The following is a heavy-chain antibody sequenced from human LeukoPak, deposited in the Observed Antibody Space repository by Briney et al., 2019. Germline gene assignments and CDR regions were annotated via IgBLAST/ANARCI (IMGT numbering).Heavy chain of an antibody. CDR2: IYYTGST. Sequence: SETLSLTCTVSGGSISNYYWTWIRQPPGKGLEWIGFIYYTGSTKYNPSLNSRVTMSIDTSKTQFSLMLSSAAAADTAVYYCARDDSGSYPYAFDIWGQGTLVTVSS. J-gene: IGHJ3*02. CDR3: ARDDSGSYPYAFDI. CDR1: GGSISNYY. V-gene: IGHV4-59*01. D-gene: IGHD1-26*01.